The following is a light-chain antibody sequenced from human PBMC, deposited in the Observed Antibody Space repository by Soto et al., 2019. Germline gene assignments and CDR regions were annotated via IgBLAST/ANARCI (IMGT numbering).Light chain of an antibody. J-gene: IGKJ2*01. V-gene: IGKV1-12*01. CDR2: AAS. CDR1: QGISNW. CDR3: QQAYNLPVT. Sequence: DIQLTQSPSSVSASVGDRVTLTCRASQGISNWLAWYQQKPGKAPKLLISAASTLQGGVPSRFSGSFSGTDFTLTITSLQAEDFATYFCQQAYNLPVTFGQGTKLEIK.